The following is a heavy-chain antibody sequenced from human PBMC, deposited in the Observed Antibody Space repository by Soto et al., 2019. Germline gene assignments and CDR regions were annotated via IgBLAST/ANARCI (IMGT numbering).Heavy chain of an antibody. CDR2: INSAGSST. V-gene: IGHV3-74*01. J-gene: IGHJ3*01. CDR1: GFTFSSYW. Sequence: EVQMVESGGGLVQPGGPLRLSCAASGFTFSSYWMHWVRQAPGQGLVWVSRINSAGSSTSYAASVKGRFTNSRDNAKKTLYLQMISLRAADTALYYCVRGLYSDFCSGYQARQHEAVDRWVQGTMVTVSS. D-gene: IGHD3-3*01. CDR3: VRGLYSDFCSGYQARQHEAVDR.